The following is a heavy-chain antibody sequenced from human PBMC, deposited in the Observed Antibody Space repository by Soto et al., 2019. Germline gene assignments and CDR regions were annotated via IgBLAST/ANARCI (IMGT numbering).Heavy chain of an antibody. CDR1: GGTFSRYA. CDR2: IIPLFGTA. D-gene: IGHD2-2*01. Sequence: SVKVSCKASGGTFSRYAFNWVRQAPGQGLEWMGGIIPLFGTANYAQKFQGRVIMTTDTSTSIAYMELRSLRSDDTAVYYCALLLGYCSSTSCYTDYWGQGTLVTVSS. V-gene: IGHV1-69*05. J-gene: IGHJ4*02. CDR3: ALLLGYCSSTSCYTDY.